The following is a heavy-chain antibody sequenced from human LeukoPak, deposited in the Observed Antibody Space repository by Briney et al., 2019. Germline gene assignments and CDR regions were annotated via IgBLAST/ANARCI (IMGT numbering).Heavy chain of an antibody. J-gene: IGHJ4*02. CDR1: GGSISSNSYY. Sequence: SETLSLTCTDSGGSISSNSYYWGWIRQPPGKGLECIGSIHYSGTTYYNPSLKSRVTISTDTSKNQFSLRLSSVTAADTAVYYCARPRAYSSSWYYFDHWGQGTLITVSS. CDR2: IHYSGTT. D-gene: IGHD6-13*01. CDR3: ARPRAYSSSWYYFDH. V-gene: IGHV4-39*01.